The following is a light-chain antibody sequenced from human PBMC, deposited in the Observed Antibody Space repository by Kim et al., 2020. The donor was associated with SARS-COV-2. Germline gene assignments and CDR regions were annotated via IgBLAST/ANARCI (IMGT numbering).Light chain of an antibody. V-gene: IGKV3-15*01. CDR3: QQYNNWPPLT. Sequence: SPVEDTALTCRAGQSVSSNLAWYQQKPRQAPRLLLYCASSRFPGIPAWFCGSGSAAAFTIPISSLQSEDFSVSYCQQYNNWPPLTFGQGTKVEIK. CDR2: CAS. J-gene: IGKJ1*01. CDR1: QSVSSN.